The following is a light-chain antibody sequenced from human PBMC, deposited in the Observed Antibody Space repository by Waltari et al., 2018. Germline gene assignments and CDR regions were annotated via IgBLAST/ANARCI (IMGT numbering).Light chain of an antibody. J-gene: IGKJ1*01. CDR1: QRITTN. CDR3: LQYSNWYRT. CDR2: HAS. V-gene: IGKV3-15*01. Sequence: IVMTQSPATLSVSPGETATLSCRANQRITTNLAWFQQKPGQAPRLLIYHASSRATGIPDRFSGGGSGTDFTLTISSLQSADFAVYYCLQYSNWYRTFGPGTKVEIK.